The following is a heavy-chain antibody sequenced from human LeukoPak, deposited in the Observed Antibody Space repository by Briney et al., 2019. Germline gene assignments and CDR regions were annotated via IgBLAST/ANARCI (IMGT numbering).Heavy chain of an antibody. CDR3: AKWLDSGVRTHYFDY. J-gene: IGHJ4*02. CDR2: IYSNGVTE. Sequence: GRSLRLSCAASGFTFSMYGMHWVRQAPGKGLEWVAVIYSNGVTEYYGDSVRGRFTISRDDSQNTLFLQMNSLRAEDTAVYYCAKWLDSGVRTHYFDYWGQGTLVTVSS. CDR1: GFTFSMYG. V-gene: IGHV3-30*18. D-gene: IGHD3-10*01.